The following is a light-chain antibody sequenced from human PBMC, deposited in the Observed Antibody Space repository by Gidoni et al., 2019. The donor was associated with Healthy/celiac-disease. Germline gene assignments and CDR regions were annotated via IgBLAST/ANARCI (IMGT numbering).Light chain of an antibody. CDR1: QSISSY. Sequence: DIQMTQSPSSLSASVGDRVTITCRASQSISSYLNWYQQKPGKAPKLLIYAASSLQSGVPSRFSGSGSGTDFTLTISSLQPEDFATYYCQQSYSTPGPFGQGTRLEIK. CDR2: AAS. V-gene: IGKV1-39*01. J-gene: IGKJ5*01. CDR3: QQSYSTPGP.